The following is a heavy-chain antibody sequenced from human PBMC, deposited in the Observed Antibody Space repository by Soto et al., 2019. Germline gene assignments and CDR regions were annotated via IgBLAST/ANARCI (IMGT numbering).Heavy chain of an antibody. CDR1: GDSFSSNDAT. Sequence: SQTLSLTCAISGDSFSSNDATWDWIRQSPSRGLEWLGRTYYRSRWQTDYAVSVKSRISINPDTSNNQVSLQLNSVTPDDTAVYYCERDQYQLKRRPYYGMDVWCQGITVSVS. D-gene: IGHD2-2*01. CDR3: ERDQYQLKRRPYYGMDV. CDR2: TYYRSRWQT. J-gene: IGHJ6*02. V-gene: IGHV6-1*01.